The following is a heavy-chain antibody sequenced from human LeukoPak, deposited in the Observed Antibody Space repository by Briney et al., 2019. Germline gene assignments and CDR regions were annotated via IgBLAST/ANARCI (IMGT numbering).Heavy chain of an antibody. Sequence: SETLSLTCTVSGGSISSGGYYWSWIRQHPGKGLEWIGYIYYSGSTNCNPSLKSRVTISVDTSKNQFSLNLSSVTAADTAIYYCARDTGYLGSNYGMDVWGQGTTVTVSS. CDR1: GGSISSGGYY. CDR2: IYYSGST. CDR3: ARDTGYLGSNYGMDV. V-gene: IGHV4-61*08. D-gene: IGHD3-22*01. J-gene: IGHJ6*02.